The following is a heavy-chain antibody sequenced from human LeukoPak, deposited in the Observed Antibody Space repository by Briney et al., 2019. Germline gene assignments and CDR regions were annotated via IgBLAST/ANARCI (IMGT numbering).Heavy chain of an antibody. J-gene: IGHJ4*02. CDR1: GFTFSSYT. CDR3: ARAYSNTDFDY. D-gene: IGHD4-11*01. V-gene: IGHV3-48*01. CDR2: ISSSSSTV. Sequence: GGSLRLSCAASGFTFSSYTMNWVRQAPGKGLEWVSYISSSSSTVYYADSVKGRFTISRDNAKNSLFLQMNSLRAEDTAVYYCARAYSNTDFDYWGQGTLVTVSS.